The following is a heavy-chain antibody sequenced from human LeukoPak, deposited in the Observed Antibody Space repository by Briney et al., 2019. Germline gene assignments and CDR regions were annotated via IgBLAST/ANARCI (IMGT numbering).Heavy chain of an antibody. D-gene: IGHD3-9*01. V-gene: IGHV3-23*01. CDR1: GFTFSSYA. J-gene: IGHJ4*02. Sequence: GGSLRLSCAASGFTFSSYAMSWVRQAPGKGLERVSAISGSGGSTYYADSVKGRFTISRDNAKGSLYLQMNNLRAEDTALYYCAKDNHYDILTGYYDYWGQGTLVTVSS. CDR2: ISGSGGST. CDR3: AKDNHYDILTGYYDY.